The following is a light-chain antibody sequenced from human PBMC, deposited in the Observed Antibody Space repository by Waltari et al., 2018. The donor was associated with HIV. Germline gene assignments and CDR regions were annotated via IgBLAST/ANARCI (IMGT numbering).Light chain of an antibody. CDR1: SSNLGAGFD. CDR3: QSYDSSFSGAV. Sequence: QSVLTQPPSASGAPGQRVTVSCTGSSSNLGAGFDVHWYQPIPGPAPKLLIYANNHRPSGVPDRFSGSKSGATASLAITGLQPEDEADYYCQSYDSSFSGAVFGGGTKLTVL. V-gene: IGLV1-40*01. J-gene: IGLJ2*01. CDR2: ANN.